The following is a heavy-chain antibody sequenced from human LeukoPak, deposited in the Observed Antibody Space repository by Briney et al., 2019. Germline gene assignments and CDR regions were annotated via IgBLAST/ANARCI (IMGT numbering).Heavy chain of an antibody. D-gene: IGHD4-17*01. CDR2: IIPIFGTA. V-gene: IGHV1-69*06. J-gene: IGHJ4*02. CDR3: TRDRWWGNGDDTFDY. Sequence: SVKVSCKASGGTLSSYPISWVRQAPGQGLEWMGGIIPIFGTANFAQKSQARVTITADKSTSPAYMELSSLRSEDTAVYYCTRDRWWGNGDDTFDYWGQGTLVTVPS. CDR1: GGTLSSYP.